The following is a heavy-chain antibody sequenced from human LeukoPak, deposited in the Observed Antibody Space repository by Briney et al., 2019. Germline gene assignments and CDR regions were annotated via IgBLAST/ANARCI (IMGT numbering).Heavy chain of an antibody. V-gene: IGHV1-46*01. Sequence: ASVKVSCKASGYTFTSYYMHWVRQAPGQGLEWMGIINPSGGSTSYAQKFQGRVTMTRDTSTSTVYVELSSLRSEDTAVYYCARSLSPSVAGHANLDYWGQGTLVTVSS. CDR2: INPSGGST. CDR1: GYTFTSYY. CDR3: ARSLSPSVAGHANLDY. J-gene: IGHJ4*02. D-gene: IGHD6-19*01.